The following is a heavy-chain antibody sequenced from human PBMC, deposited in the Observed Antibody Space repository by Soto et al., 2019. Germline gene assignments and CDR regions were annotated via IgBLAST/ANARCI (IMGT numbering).Heavy chain of an antibody. Sequence: SETLSLTCAVSSFSISSGYYWGWVRQPPGKGLEWIGSIYHSGTTNYSPSLKSRVTISIDTSKNQFSLTLRSVTAADAAVYYFVRLDATYYYDSSGYYFYYWGQGTLVTVSS. D-gene: IGHD3-22*01. J-gene: IGHJ4*02. CDR1: SFSISSGYY. CDR2: IYHSGTT. V-gene: IGHV4-38-2*01. CDR3: VRLDATYYYDSSGYYFYY.